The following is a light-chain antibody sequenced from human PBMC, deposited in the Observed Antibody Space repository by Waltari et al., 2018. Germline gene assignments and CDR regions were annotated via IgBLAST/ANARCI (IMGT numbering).Light chain of an antibody. CDR3: QVWDSNSDLVV. V-gene: IGLV3-21*01. CDR2: YGS. Sequence: SYVLTQPPSASEAPGKTARITCGGDNTGSKSVQWYQQKAGQAPLLLIYYGSDRPSGIPERFSGSNSENAATLTISRVEVADEAAYYCQVWDSNSDLVVFGGGTKLTVL. J-gene: IGLJ2*01. CDR1: NTGSKS.